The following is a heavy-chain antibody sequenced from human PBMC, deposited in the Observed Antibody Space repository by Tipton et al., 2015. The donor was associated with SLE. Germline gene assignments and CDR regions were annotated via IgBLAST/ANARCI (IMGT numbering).Heavy chain of an antibody. V-gene: IGHV4-59*08. CDR3: ARLVAGGGGQGD. CDR2: MFHNGNT. Sequence: TLSLTCTVSGGSITSHYWNWIRQPPGKGLEWVGYMFHNGNTNYNPSLKNRVTISVDTSKSQFALTRNSVTASDTAVYYCARLVAGGGGQGDWGQGTLVTVSS. CDR1: GGSITSHY. D-gene: IGHD2-15*01. J-gene: IGHJ4*02.